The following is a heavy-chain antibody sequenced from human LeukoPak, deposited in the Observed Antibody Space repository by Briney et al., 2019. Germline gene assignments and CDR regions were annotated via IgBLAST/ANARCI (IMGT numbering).Heavy chain of an antibody. CDR2: IWYDGSTK. CDR1: GFTFSSFG. CDR3: ARDRYSSMWSVFEY. J-gene: IGHJ4*02. V-gene: IGHV3-33*01. Sequence: GGSLRLSCAASGFTFSSFGMHWVRQFPGKGLEWVAVIWYDGSTKVYADSVKGRFTISRDNSRNTLYLQVNSLRAEDTAVYYCARDRYSSMWSVFEYWGQGALVTVSS. D-gene: IGHD6-13*01.